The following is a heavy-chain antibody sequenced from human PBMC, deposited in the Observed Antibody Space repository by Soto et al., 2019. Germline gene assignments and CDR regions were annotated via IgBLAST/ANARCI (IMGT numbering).Heavy chain of an antibody. CDR3: STRAYDTNGYYRFDP. V-gene: IGHV4-34*01. Sequence: SETLSLTCAVYGGSFSGHSRTWIRQSPGKGLEWIGDINHSGRVNYSPSLKSRVTISLDTSKNQFSLTLSAVTAADTAMYYCSTRAYDTNGYYRFDPWGQGTLVTVSS. J-gene: IGHJ5*01. CDR1: GGSFSGHS. D-gene: IGHD3-22*01. CDR2: INHSGRV.